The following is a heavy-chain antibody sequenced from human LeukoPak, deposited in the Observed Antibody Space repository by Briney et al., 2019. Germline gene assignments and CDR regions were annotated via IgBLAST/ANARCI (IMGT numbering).Heavy chain of an antibody. D-gene: IGHD3-22*01. CDR1: GGTFSSYA. J-gene: IGHJ6*03. Sequence: ASVKVSCKASGGTFSSYAISWVRQAPGQGLEWMGGIIPIFGTANYAQKFQGRVTITADESTSTAYMELSSLRADDTAVYYCARVSSGYYNYYYYYMDVWGKGTTVTISS. CDR3: ARVSSGYYNYYYYYMDV. CDR2: IIPIFGTA. V-gene: IGHV1-69*13.